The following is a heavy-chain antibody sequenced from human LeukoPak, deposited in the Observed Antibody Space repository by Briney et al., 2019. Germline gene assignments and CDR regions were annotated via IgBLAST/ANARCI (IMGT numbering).Heavy chain of an antibody. J-gene: IGHJ6*03. CDR3: ASGSHYYYYIDV. V-gene: IGHV5-51*01. CDR2: IYPGDSDT. CDR1: GYTFTSYW. D-gene: IGHD1-26*01. Sequence: GESLKISCNGSGYTFTSYWIAWVRQMPGKGLEWMGLIYPGDSDTRYSPSFQGQVSISADKSTSTAYLQWSSLKASDTAMYYCASGSHYYYYIDVWGKGTTLSVSS.